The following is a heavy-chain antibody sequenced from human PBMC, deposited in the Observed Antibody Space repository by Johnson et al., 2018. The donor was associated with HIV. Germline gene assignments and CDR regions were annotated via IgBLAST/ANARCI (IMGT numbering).Heavy chain of an antibody. D-gene: IGHD6-19*01. J-gene: IGHJ3*02. V-gene: IGHV3-30*02. CDR2: IRYDGSNK. CDR1: GFTFSSYG. CDR3: AARIAVADDDAFDI. Sequence: QMQLVESGGGVVQPGGSLRLSCAASGFTFSSYGMHLVRQAPGKGLEWVAFIRYDGSNKYYADSVKGRFTISRENSKNTLYLQMNSLGAEDTAVYYCAARIAVADDDAFDIWGQGTMVTVSS.